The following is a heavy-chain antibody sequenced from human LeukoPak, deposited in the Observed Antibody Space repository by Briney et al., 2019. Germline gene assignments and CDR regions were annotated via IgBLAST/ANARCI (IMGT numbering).Heavy chain of an antibody. CDR3: ARIHCSSTSCYYFDY. CDR1: GYTFTGYN. Sequence: ASVKVSCKASGYTFTGYNMHWVRQAPGQGLEWMGWINPNSGGTKYAEKFQGRVTMTRDTSINTAYMDLSRLTSDDTAVYYCARIHCSSTSCYYFDYWGQGTLVTVSS. D-gene: IGHD2-2*01. V-gene: IGHV1-2*02. J-gene: IGHJ4*02. CDR2: INPNSGGT.